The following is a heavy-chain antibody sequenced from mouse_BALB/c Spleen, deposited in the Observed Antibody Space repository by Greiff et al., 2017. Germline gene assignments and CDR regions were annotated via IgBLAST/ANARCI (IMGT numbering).Heavy chain of an antibody. D-gene: IGHD4-1*01. CDR2: IDPYYGGT. Sequence: VHVKQSGPELEKPGASVKISCKASGYSFTGYNMNWVKQSNGKSLEWIGNIDPYYGGTSYNQKFKGKATLTVDKSSSTAYMQLKSLTSEDSAVYYCARALTGTFYYAMDYWGQGTSVTVSS. CDR1: GYSFTGYN. CDR3: ARALTGTFYYAMDY. V-gene: IGHV1-39*01. J-gene: IGHJ4*01.